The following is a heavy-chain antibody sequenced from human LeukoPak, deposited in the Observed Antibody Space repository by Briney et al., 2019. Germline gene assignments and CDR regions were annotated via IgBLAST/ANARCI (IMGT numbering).Heavy chain of an antibody. Sequence: ASVKVSCKASGYTFTGYYMHWVRQAPGQGLEWMGWINPNSGGTNYAQKFQGRVTMTRDTSISTAYMELSSLRSEDTAVYYCARDRNSYGYIGAFDIWGQGTMVTVSS. CDR1: GYTFTGYY. CDR2: INPNSGGT. J-gene: IGHJ3*02. D-gene: IGHD5-18*01. V-gene: IGHV1-2*02. CDR3: ARDRNSYGYIGAFDI.